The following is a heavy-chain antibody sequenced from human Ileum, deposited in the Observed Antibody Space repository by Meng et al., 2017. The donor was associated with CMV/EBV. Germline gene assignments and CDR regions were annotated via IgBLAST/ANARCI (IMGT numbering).Heavy chain of an antibody. CDR1: GLAFSEWG. J-gene: IGHJ4*02. Sequence: VYVSESGGGSVQPGWSLALCCAASGLAFSEWGMSWVRQAQWKGLEWIYTVSGNGEHTHQADSVMGRFAISRDHYKNPLYLKMNSLSADDTAIYYCVGFLTGYYSHWWGQGTLVTVSS. CDR2: VSGNGEHT. D-gene: IGHD3-9*01. CDR3: VGFLTGYYSHW. V-gene: IGHV3-23*01.